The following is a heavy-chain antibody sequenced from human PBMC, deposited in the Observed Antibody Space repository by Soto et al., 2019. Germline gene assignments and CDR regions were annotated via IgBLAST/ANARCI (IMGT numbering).Heavy chain of an antibody. V-gene: IGHV4-59*08. D-gene: IGHD3-10*01. CDR3: ARHKVRGVIIDY. Sequence: SETLSLTCTVSGGSISSYYWSWIRQPPGKGLEWIGYIYYSGSTNYNPSLKSRVTISVDTSKNQFSLKLSSVTAADTAVYYCARHKVRGVIIDYWGQGTLVAVSS. CDR1: GGSISSYY. J-gene: IGHJ4*02. CDR2: IYYSGST.